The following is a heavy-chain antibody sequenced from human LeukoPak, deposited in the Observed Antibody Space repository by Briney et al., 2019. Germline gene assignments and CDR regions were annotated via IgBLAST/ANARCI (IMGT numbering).Heavy chain of an antibody. CDR2: ISAYNGNT. CDR3: ARDLYCSGGSCYLSAFDY. J-gene: IGHJ4*02. V-gene: IGHV1-18*01. Sequence: ASVEVSCKASGYTFTSYGISWVRQAPGQGLEWMGWISAYNGNTNYAQKLQGRVTMTTDTSTSTAYMELRSLRSDDTAVYYCARDLYCSGGSCYLSAFDYWGQGTLVTVSS. CDR1: GYTFTSYG. D-gene: IGHD2-15*01.